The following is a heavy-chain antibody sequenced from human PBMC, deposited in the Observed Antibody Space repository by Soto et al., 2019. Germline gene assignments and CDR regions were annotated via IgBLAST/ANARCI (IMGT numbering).Heavy chain of an antibody. CDR3: ARDAPQQLVPFYYYYYMDV. CDR1: GGSISSGGYY. V-gene: IGHV4-31*03. D-gene: IGHD6-13*01. CDR2: IYYSGST. Sequence: SETLSLTCTVSGGSISSGGYYWSWIRQHPGKGLEWIGYIYYSGSTYYNPSLKSRVTISVDTSKNQFSLKLSSVTAADTAVYYCARDAPQQLVPFYYYYYMDVWGKGTTVTVSS. J-gene: IGHJ6*03.